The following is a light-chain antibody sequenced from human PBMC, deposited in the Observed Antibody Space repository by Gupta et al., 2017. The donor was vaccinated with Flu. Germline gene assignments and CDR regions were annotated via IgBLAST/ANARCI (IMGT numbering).Light chain of an antibody. CDR2: AAS. Sequence: PSTLSASVGDRVTITCRASQSINGWLAWYQQKPGKAPKFLIYAASSLQSGVPSRFSGSGSGTEFTLTISSLQPDDFATYYCQQDKNYPYTFGQGTKLETK. J-gene: IGKJ2*01. CDR3: QQDKNYPYT. V-gene: IGKV1-5*01. CDR1: QSINGW.